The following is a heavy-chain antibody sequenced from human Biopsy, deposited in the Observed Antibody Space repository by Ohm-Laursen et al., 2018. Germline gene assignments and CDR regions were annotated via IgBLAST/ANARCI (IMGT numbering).Heavy chain of an antibody. CDR3: ARDRWPHVTLLGLVVFDF. V-gene: IGHV1-24*01. CDR2: FAPENGKT. Sequence: ASVKVSCKVSGYALNELSMHWVRQVPGKGLEWMGGFAPENGKTVYAQNFQARVSLTEDASTDTAYMELRSLRSKDTAVYYCARDRWPHVTLLGLVVFDFWGQGTLVIVSS. J-gene: IGHJ4*02. D-gene: IGHD3-3*01. CDR1: GYALNELS.